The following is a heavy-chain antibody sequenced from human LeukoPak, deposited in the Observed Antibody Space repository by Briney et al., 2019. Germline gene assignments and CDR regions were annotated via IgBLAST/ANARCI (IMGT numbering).Heavy chain of an antibody. CDR2: ISSSSSYI. Sequence: GGSLRLSCAASGFTFSSYSVNWVRQAPGKGLEWVSSISSSSSYIYYADSVKGRFTISRDNAKNSLYLQMNSLRAEDTAVYYCASDPARDYYDTSGYFRWVDYWGQGTLVTVSS. V-gene: IGHV3-21*04. CDR3: ASDPARDYYDTSGYFRWVDY. D-gene: IGHD3-22*01. CDR1: GFTFSSYS. J-gene: IGHJ4*02.